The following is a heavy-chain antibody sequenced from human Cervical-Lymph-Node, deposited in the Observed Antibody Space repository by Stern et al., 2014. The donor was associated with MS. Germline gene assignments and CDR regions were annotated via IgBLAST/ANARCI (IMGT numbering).Heavy chain of an antibody. CDR1: GLTVSSNY. J-gene: IGHJ4*02. CDR3: ARDLSSGWYYFDN. Sequence: EVQLVESGGGLIQPGGSLRLSCAASGLTVSSNYMSWVRQAPGKGLEWVSAIYSGGNTYYANSVKGRFTISRDNSKNTLYLQMNSLRGEDTAVYYCARDLSSGWYYFDNWGQGTLVTVSS. V-gene: IGHV3-53*01. D-gene: IGHD6-19*01. CDR2: IYSGGNT.